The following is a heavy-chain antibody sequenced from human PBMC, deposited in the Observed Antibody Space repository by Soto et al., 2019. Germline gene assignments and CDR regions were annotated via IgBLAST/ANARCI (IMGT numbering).Heavy chain of an antibody. Sequence: PWWSLRLSCSASVFTFSSYDMPWFRQGPGKGLEWVSAIGTAGDTNYAGSVKGRFTISRENAKNSLYLQMNSLRAGDTAIYFCARAIGPTLFDYWGQGTLVTVSS. CDR3: ARAIGPTLFDY. J-gene: IGHJ4*02. V-gene: IGHV3-13*04. CDR1: VFTFSSYD. D-gene: IGHD3-22*01. CDR2: IGTAGDT.